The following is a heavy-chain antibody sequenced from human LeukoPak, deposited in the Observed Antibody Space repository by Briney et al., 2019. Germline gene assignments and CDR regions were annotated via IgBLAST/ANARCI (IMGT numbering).Heavy chain of an antibody. D-gene: IGHD3-10*01. CDR1: GYSFTSYW. CDR3: ARLGYYGSGSYPDYYFDY. CDR2: IYPGDSDT. J-gene: IGHJ4*02. V-gene: IGHV5-51*01. Sequence: GESLKISCKGSGYSFTSYWIGWVRQMPGKGLEWMGIIYPGDSDTRYSPSFQGQVTISADKSISTAYLQWSSLKASDTAMYYCARLGYYGSGSYPDYYFDYWGQGTLVTVSS.